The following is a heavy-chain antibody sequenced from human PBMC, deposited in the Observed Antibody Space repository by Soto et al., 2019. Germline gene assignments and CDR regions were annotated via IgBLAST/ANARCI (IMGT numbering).Heavy chain of an antibody. V-gene: IGHV3-23*01. D-gene: IGHD7-27*01. CDR2: ISGSGSST. CDR3: AKAWGIDY. Sequence: EVQLLESGGGLVEPGGSRRLSCAASGFTFSIYTMSWVRQAPGKGREWVSTISGSGSSTYSADSVKGRFTISRDSSKNTLYLQMNSLRVEDTAIYYCAKAWGIDYWGQGTLVTVSS. J-gene: IGHJ4*02. CDR1: GFTFSIYT.